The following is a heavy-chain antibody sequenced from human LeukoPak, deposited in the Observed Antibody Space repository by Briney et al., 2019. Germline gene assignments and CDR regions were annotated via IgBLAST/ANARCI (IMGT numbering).Heavy chain of an antibody. CDR1: GYTFNGYY. V-gene: IGHV1-2*02. D-gene: IGHD5-18*01. CDR2: INPNSGGT. Sequence: ASVKVSCKASGYTFNGYYMHWVRQAPGQGLEWMGWINPNSGGTNYAQKFQGRVTMTRDTSISTAYMELSRLRSDDTAVYYCARELLSYGGDDYWGQGTLVTVSS. CDR3: ARELLSYGGDDY. J-gene: IGHJ4*02.